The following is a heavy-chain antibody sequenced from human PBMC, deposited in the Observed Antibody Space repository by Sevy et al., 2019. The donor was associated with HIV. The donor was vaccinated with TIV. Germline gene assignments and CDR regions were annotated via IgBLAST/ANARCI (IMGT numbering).Heavy chain of an antibody. CDR1: GGSISSYY. J-gene: IGHJ6*03. CDR2: IYYSGST. CDR3: ARLYGDYSPYYYYYYMDV. D-gene: IGHD4-17*01. Sequence: SETLSLTCTVSGGSISSYYWSWIRQPLGKGLEWIGYIYYSGSTNYNPSLKSRVTISVDTSKNQFSLKLSSVTAADTAVYYCARLYGDYSPYYYYYYMDVWGKGTTVTVSS. V-gene: IGHV4-59*01.